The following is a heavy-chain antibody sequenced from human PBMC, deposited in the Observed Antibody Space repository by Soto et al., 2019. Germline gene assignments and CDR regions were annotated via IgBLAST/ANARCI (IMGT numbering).Heavy chain of an antibody. CDR2: INPNSGGT. V-gene: IGHV1-2*04. J-gene: IGHJ5*01. Sequence: ASVKVSCKASGYTFTGYYMHWVRQAPGQGLEWMGWINPNSGGTNYAQKFQGCVTMTRDTSISTAYIELSRLRSDDNAVYYCARGDSVRVLGYCSGGSCPEFWFDSWGQGTLVTVSS. CDR3: ARGDSVRVLGYCSGGSCPEFWFDS. D-gene: IGHD2-15*01. CDR1: GYTFTGYY.